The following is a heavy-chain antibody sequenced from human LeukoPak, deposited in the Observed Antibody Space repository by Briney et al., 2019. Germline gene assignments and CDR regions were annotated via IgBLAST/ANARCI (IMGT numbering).Heavy chain of an antibody. CDR3: ARVGAGDYGRN. D-gene: IGHD4-23*01. Sequence: PSETLSLTCTVSGGSISSYYWSWIRQPPGKGLEWIGYIYYSGSTNYNPSLKSRVTISVDTFKNQFSLKLSSVTAADTAVYYCARVGAGDYGRNWGQGTMVTVSS. CDR2: IYYSGST. CDR1: GGSISSYY. V-gene: IGHV4-59*01. J-gene: IGHJ3*01.